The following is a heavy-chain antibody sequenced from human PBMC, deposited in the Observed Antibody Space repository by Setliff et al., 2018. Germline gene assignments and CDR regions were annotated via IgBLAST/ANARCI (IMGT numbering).Heavy chain of an antibody. V-gene: IGHV1-69*10. CDR3: ATTYYYDSSGYYPY. CDR2: IIPILGIA. CDR1: GGTFSSYA. Sequence: ASVKVSCKASGGTFSSYAISWVRQAPGQGLEWMGGIIPILGIANYAQKFQGRVTITADKSTSTAYMELSSLRSEDTAVYYCATTYYYDSSGYYPYWGQGTLVTVSS. J-gene: IGHJ4*02. D-gene: IGHD3-22*01.